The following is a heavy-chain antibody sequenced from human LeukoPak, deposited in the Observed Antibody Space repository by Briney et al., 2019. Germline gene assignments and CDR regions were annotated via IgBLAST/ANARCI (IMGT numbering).Heavy chain of an antibody. V-gene: IGHV3-7*04. CDR1: GFPFTTYW. CDR3: ARAFGMDV. J-gene: IGHJ6*02. CDR2: IKQDGSAK. Sequence: GSLRLSCAASGFPFTTYWMIWVRQAPGKGLEWVANIKQDGSAKSYVDSVKGRFTISRDNAKNSLYLQMNSLRAEDTAVYYCARAFGMDVWGQGTTVIVSS.